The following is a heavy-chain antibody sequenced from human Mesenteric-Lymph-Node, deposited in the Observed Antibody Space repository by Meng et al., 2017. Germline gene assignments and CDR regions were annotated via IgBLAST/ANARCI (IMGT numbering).Heavy chain of an antibody. CDR2: IYYSGST. Sequence: SETLSLTCTVSGGSISSGSYYWSWIRQPPGKGLEWIGSIYYSGSTNYNPSLKSRVTISVDTSKNQFSLKLSSVTAADTAVYYCARHPRIAVAVPNDAFDIWGQGTMVTVSS. J-gene: IGHJ3*02. CDR3: ARHPRIAVAVPNDAFDI. V-gene: IGHV4-39*01. CDR1: GGSISSGSYY. D-gene: IGHD6-19*01.